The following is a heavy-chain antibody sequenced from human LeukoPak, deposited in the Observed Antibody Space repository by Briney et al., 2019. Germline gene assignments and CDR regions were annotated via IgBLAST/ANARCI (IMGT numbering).Heavy chain of an antibody. D-gene: IGHD3-16*01. CDR1: GYTFTSYG. J-gene: IGHJ3*02. V-gene: IGHV1-2*02. CDR2: INPNSGGT. Sequence: GASVKVSCKASGYTFTSYGISWVRQAPGQGLEWMGWINPNSGGTNYAQKFQGRVTMTRDTSISTAYMELSRLRSDDTAVYYCARDYGSAFDIWGQGTMVTVSS. CDR3: ARDYGSAFDI.